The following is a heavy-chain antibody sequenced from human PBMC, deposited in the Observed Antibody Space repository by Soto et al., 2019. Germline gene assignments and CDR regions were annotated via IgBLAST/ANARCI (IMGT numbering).Heavy chain of an antibody. CDR2: ISYDGSNK. CDR3: AKDLTTVTSSRYYYYYGMDV. CDR1: GFTFSSYG. Sequence: QVQLVESGGGVVQPGRSLRLSCAASGFTFSSYGMHWVRQAPGKGLEWVAVISYDGSNKYYADSVKGRFTISRDNSKNTLYLQMNSLRAEDTAVYYCAKDLTTVTSSRYYYYYGMDVWGQGTTVTVSS. D-gene: IGHD4-17*01. J-gene: IGHJ6*02. V-gene: IGHV3-30*18.